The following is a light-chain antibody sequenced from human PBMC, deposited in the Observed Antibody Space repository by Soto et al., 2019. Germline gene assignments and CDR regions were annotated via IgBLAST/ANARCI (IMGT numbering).Light chain of an antibody. CDR2: GAT. CDR1: QSVSSSH. Sequence: EIELTQSPCSLSLSPGERATLSCRASQSVSSSHLAWYQQNPGQAPRLLIYGATSRATGIPDRFSGSGSGTDFTLTISSLEPEDFAVYYCQQYGTSAVTFGQGTKVEIK. J-gene: IGKJ1*01. CDR3: QQYGTSAVT. V-gene: IGKV3-20*01.